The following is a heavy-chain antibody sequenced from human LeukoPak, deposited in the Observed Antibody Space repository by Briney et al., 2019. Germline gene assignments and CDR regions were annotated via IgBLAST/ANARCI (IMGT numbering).Heavy chain of an antibody. V-gene: IGHV3-23*01. J-gene: IGHJ3*01. Sequence: GGSLRLSCAAPGFTFNYFAMTWVRQAPGKGLEWVSTIADAGTYYADSVKGRFVISRDNSKNMLYLQLNSLRADDTAMYYCARNLGPFDVRGHGTMVTVSS. CDR3: ARNLGPFDV. D-gene: IGHD3-16*01. CDR2: IADAGT. CDR1: GFTFNYFA.